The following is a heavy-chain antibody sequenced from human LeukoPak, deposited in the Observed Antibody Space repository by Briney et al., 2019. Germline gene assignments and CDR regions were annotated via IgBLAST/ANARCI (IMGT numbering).Heavy chain of an antibody. V-gene: IGHV4-59*01. Sequence: SETLSLTCTVSGGSISSYFWIWIRQSPGKGLESIGSIYYTGSINYNPSLKSRVTISLDTSKNQFSLKLTSVTAADTAVYYCARGEGYNSSFYFYYYMDVWGKGTTVTVSS. J-gene: IGHJ6*03. CDR1: GGSISSYF. CDR2: IYYTGSI. CDR3: ARGEGYNSSFYFYYYMDV. D-gene: IGHD6-13*01.